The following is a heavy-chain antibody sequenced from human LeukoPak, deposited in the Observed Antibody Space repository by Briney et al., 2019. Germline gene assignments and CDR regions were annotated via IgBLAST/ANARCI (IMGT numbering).Heavy chain of an antibody. CDR1: GYTLTIYA. CDR3: ARDRYGDGFAHFGY. Sequence: GASVSVSCKASGYTLTIYAMHWVRQAPGQGLEWMGWITPSGGTNCPQKFQGRVAITRDTSITTAYMDLSRLTSDDTAVYYCARDRYGDGFAHFGYWGQGALVTVSS. D-gene: IGHD5-24*01. CDR2: ITPSGGT. J-gene: IGHJ4*02. V-gene: IGHV1-2*02.